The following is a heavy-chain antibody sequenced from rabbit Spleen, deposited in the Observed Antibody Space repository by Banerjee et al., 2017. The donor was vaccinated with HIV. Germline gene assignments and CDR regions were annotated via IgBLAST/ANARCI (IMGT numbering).Heavy chain of an antibody. CDR2: IDTSDGDT. D-gene: IGHD1-1*01. Sequence: QSLEESGGELVKPGASLTLTCTASGFSFSSSDYMCWVRQAPGKGLEWIACIDTSDGDTDYANWPKGRFTISKTSSTTVTLQMTSLTAADTATYFCARNYVNAFDPWGPGTLVTVS. J-gene: IGHJ2*01. CDR3: ARNYVNAFDP. V-gene: IGHV1S40*01. CDR1: GFSFSSSDY.